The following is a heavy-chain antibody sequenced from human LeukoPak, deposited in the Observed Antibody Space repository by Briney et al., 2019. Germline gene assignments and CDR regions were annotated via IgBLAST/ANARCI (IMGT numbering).Heavy chain of an antibody. CDR3: ARGRGLVDY. Sequence: SETLSLTCAVYGGSFSGYYWSWIRQPPGKGLEWIGEINHSGSTNYNPSLKSRVTISADTSKNQFSLKLSSVTAADTAVYYYARGRGLVDYWGQGTLVTVSS. CDR2: INHSGST. V-gene: IGHV4-34*01. D-gene: IGHD3/OR15-3a*01. J-gene: IGHJ4*02. CDR1: GGSFSGYY.